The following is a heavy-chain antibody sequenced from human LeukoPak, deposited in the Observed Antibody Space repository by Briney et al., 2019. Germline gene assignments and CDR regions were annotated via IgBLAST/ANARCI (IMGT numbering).Heavy chain of an antibody. CDR3: ASPYGDPDPYYYYGMDV. CDR2: INLDGTDK. D-gene: IGHD4-17*01. CDR1: GFSFSNHW. J-gene: IGHJ6*02. Sequence: GGSLRLSCAASGFSFSNHWMSWVRQAPGKGLEWVASINLDGTDKYYVDAVKGRFTISRDNAKNPLYLQMNSLRAEDTAVYYCASPYGDPDPYYYYGMDVWGQGTTVTVSS. V-gene: IGHV3-7*01.